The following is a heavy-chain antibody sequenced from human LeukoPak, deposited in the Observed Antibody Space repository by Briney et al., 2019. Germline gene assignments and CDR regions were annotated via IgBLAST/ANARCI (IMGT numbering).Heavy chain of an antibody. J-gene: IGHJ4*02. Sequence: ASVKVSCKASGYTFSSYYMHWVRQAPGQGLEWRGIINPSGGITNSAQKFQGRVTMTRDMSTSTVYMELSSLRSEDTAVYYCARAITTFGAAIPAYWGQGTLVTVSS. D-gene: IGHD3-3*01. V-gene: IGHV1-46*01. CDR2: INPSGGIT. CDR3: ARAITTFGAAIPAY. CDR1: GYTFSSYY.